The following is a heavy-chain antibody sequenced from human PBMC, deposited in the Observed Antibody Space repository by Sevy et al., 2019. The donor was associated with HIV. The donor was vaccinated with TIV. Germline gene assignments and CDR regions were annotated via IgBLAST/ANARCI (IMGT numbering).Heavy chain of an antibody. CDR2: IKSKADGGKT. CDR1: GFSLNNAW. J-gene: IGHJ4*02. Sequence: GGSLRLSCAASGFSLNNAWMSWVRQAPGKGLEWVGRIKSKADGGKTDYAAPVKGRFTISRDDSKKTLYLQMNSLKAEDTAIYYCTTITYSGSTSPRGFDYWGQGSLVTVSS. D-gene: IGHD2-2*01. V-gene: IGHV3-15*01. CDR3: TTITYSGSTSPRGFDY.